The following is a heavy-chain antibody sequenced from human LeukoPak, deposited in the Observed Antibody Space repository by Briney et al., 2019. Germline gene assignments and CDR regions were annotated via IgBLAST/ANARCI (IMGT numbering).Heavy chain of an antibody. D-gene: IGHD2-15*01. CDR1: GYSFTGYY. J-gene: IGHJ4*02. CDR2: ISPNSGAT. Sequence: ASVKVSCKASGYSFTGYYMHWVRQAPGQGLEWMGWISPNSGATDYAQKFQGRVTMTRDTSISTAYMELSSLRSDDTAIYYCARVRCSGGSCYPQAFDYWGQGTLVTVSS. V-gene: IGHV1-2*02. CDR3: ARVRCSGGSCYPQAFDY.